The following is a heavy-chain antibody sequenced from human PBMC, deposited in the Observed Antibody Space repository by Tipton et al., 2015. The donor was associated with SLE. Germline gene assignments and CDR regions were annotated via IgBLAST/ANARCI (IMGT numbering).Heavy chain of an antibody. D-gene: IGHD6-13*01. J-gene: IGHJ6*03. CDR1: GGSFSGYY. CDR3: ARGQGSRWTYYYYYMDV. Sequence: TLSLTYAVYGGSFSGYYWNWIRQPPGKGLEWIGEINHSGSTNYNPSLKSRVTISVDTSKNQFSLRLSSVTAADTAVYYCARGQGSRWTYYYYYMDVWGKGTTVTVSS. V-gene: IGHV4-34*01. CDR2: INHSGST.